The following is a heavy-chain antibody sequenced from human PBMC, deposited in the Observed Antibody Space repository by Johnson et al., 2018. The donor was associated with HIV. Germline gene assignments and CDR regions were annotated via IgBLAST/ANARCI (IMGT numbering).Heavy chain of an antibody. Sequence: VQLVESGRGLIQPGRSLRLSCAASGFTFSTYGMHWVRQAPGKGLEWVAAMWYDGSNKYYADSVKGRFTISRDNSKNTLYLQMNSLRVEDTAVYYCAKDQWSSSWTNDAFDIWGQGTKVSVSS. CDR3: AKDQWSSSWTNDAFDI. D-gene: IGHD6-13*01. CDR1: GFTFSTYG. V-gene: IGHV3-33*06. CDR2: MWYDGSNK. J-gene: IGHJ3*02.